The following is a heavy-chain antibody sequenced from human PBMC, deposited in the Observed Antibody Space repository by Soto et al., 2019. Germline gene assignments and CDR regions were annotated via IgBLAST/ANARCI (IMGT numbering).Heavy chain of an antibody. CDR1: GFTFSSYN. CDR3: TRLSTNAPYDACDI. CDR2: ISSSSSTI. D-gene: IGHD2-8*01. Sequence: GGSLRLSCAASGFTFSSYNMNWVRQAPGKGLEWVSYISSSSSTIYYADSVKGRFTISRDNAKNSLYLQMNSLKTEDTAVYYCTRLSTNAPYDACDIWGQGTMVTVSS. J-gene: IGHJ3*02. V-gene: IGHV3-48*01.